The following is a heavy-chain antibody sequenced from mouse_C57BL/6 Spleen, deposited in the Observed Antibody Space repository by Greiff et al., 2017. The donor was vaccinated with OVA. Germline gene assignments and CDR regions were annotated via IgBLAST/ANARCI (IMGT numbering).Heavy chain of an antibody. V-gene: IGHV7-3*01. CDR3: ARSPITTVVATEWYFDV. J-gene: IGHJ1*03. CDR2: IRNKANGYTT. D-gene: IGHD1-1*01. Sequence: EVKLVESGGGLVQPGGSLSLSCAASGFTFTDYYMSWVRQPPGKALEWLGFIRNKANGYTTEYSASVKGRFTISRDNSQSILYLQMNALRAEDSATYYCARSPITTVVATEWYFDVWGTGTTVTVSS. CDR1: GFTFTDYY.